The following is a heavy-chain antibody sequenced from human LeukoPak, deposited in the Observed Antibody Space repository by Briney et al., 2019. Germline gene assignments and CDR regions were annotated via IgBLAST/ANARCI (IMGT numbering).Heavy chain of an antibody. Sequence: SETLSLTCTVSGGSISSGGYSWSWIRQHPGKGLEWIGYIYYSGSTYYNPSLKSRVTISVDTSKNQFSLKLSSVTAADTAVYYCARFSGIAARSLDFDYWGQGTLVTVSS. D-gene: IGHD6-6*01. CDR3: ARFSGIAARSLDFDY. J-gene: IGHJ4*02. V-gene: IGHV4-31*03. CDR1: GGSISSGGYS. CDR2: IYYSGST.